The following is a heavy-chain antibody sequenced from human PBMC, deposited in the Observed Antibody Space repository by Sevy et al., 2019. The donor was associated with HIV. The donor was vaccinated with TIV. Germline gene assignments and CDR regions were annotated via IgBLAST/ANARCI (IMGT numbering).Heavy chain of an antibody. D-gene: IGHD3-3*01. J-gene: IGHJ4*02. CDR2: IYYSGST. CDR3: ARAYYDFWSGYHYYFDY. CDR1: GGSISSSSYY. Sequence: SETLSLTCTVSGGSISSSSYYWGWIRQHPGKGLEWIGSIYYSGSTYYNPSLKSRVTISVDTSKNQFSLKLSSVTAADTAVYYCARAYYDFWSGYHYYFDYWGQGTLVTVSS. V-gene: IGHV4-39*01.